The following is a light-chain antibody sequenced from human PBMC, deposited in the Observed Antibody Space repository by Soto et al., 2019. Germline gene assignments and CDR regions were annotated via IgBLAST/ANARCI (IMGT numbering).Light chain of an antibody. CDR2: TAS. CDR3: QQYNTYPYT. Sequence: DLQMTQSPSSVSASPGDRVTITCRASQGISSWLAWYQQKPGKAPKLLIYTASSVQSGVPSRFSGSGSGTDFTLTISSLQPEDFATYYCQQYNTYPYTFGQGSNLEIK. CDR1: QGISSW. V-gene: IGKV1D-16*01. J-gene: IGKJ2*01.